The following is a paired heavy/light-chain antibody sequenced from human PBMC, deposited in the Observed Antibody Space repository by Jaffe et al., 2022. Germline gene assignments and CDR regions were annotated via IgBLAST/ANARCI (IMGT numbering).Heavy chain of an antibody. CDR1: GGSFSGYY. Sequence: QVQLQQWGAGLLKPSETLSLTCAVYGGSFSGYYWSWIRQPPGKGLEWIGEINHSGSTNYNPSLKSRVTISVDTSKNQFSLKLSSVTAADTAVYYCARGEWDHQLWFGELLPYSRAPFDYWGQGTLVTVSS. D-gene: IGHD3-10*01. J-gene: IGHJ4*02. V-gene: IGHV4-34*01. CDR2: INHSGST. CDR3: ARGEWDHQLWFGELLPYSRAPFDY.
Light chain of an antibody. CDR1: SSNIGNNY. CDR2: ENN. CDR3: GTWDSSLSAKV. J-gene: IGLJ2*01. V-gene: IGLV1-51*02. Sequence: QSVLTQPPSVSAAPGQKVTISCSGSSSNIGNNYVSWYQQLPGTAPKLLIYENNKRPSGIPDRFSGSKSGTSATLGITGLQTGDEADYYCGTWDSSLSAKVFGGGTKLTVL.